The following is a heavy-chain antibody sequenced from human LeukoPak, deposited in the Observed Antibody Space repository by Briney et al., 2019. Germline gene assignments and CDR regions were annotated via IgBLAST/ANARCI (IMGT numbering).Heavy chain of an antibody. D-gene: IGHD5-24*01. CDR3: ARVPDGYARGNRKSAFDI. V-gene: IGHV1-2*02. CDR1: GYTFTGYY. J-gene: IGHJ3*02. Sequence: ASVKVSCKASGYTFTGYYMHWVRQAPGQGLEWMGWINPNSGGTNYAQKFQGRVTMTRDTSISTAYMELSRLRSDDTAVYYCARVPDGYARGNRKSAFDIWGQGTMVTVSS. CDR2: INPNSGGT.